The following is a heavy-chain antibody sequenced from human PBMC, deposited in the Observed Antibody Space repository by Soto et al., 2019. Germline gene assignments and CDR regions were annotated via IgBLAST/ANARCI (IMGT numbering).Heavy chain of an antibody. J-gene: IGHJ4*02. CDR2: IIPILGIA. CDR3: ARFYGDYGPFDY. Sequence: QVQLVQSGAAVKKPGSSVKVSCKASGGTFSSYTISWVRQAPGQGLEWMGRIIPILGIANYAQKFQGRVTITADKSTSTAYMELSSLRSEDTAVYYCARFYGDYGPFDYWGQGTLVTVSS. D-gene: IGHD4-17*01. V-gene: IGHV1-69*02. CDR1: GGTFSSYT.